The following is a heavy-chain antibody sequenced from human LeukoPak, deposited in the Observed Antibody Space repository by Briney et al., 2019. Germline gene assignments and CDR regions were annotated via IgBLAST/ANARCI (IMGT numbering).Heavy chain of an antibody. CDR2: ISSSGSTI. D-gene: IGHD3-10*02. CDR1: GFTFSSYE. Sequence: QPGGSLRLSCAASGFTFSSYEMNWVRQAPGKGLKWVSYISSSGSTIYYADSVNGRFTISRDNAKNSLYLQMNSLRAEDTAVYYCAELGITMIGGVWGKGTTVTISS. V-gene: IGHV3-48*03. CDR3: AELGITMIGGV. J-gene: IGHJ6*04.